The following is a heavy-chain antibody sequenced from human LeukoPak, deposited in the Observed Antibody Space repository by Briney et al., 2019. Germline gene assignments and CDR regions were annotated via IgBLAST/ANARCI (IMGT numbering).Heavy chain of an antibody. CDR3: AAVVTRRRSYWYFDL. J-gene: IGHJ2*01. D-gene: IGHD4-23*01. CDR1: GYTFTGYY. CDR2: INPNSGGT. V-gene: IGHV1-2*06. Sequence: ASVKVSCKASGYTFTGYYMHWVRQAPGQGLEWMGRINPNSGGTNYAQKFQGRVTMTRDTSISTAYMELSRLRSEDTAVYYCAAVVTRRRSYWYFDLWGRGTLVTVSS.